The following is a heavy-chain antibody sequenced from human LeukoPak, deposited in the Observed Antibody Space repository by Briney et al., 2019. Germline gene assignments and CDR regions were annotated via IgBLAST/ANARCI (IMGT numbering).Heavy chain of an antibody. Sequence: GGSLRLSCAASGFTFSSYWMSWVRQAPGKGLEWGSNIKQDGSEKYYVDSVKGRVTISRDNAKNTLYLQMNSLRAEDTAVYYCARGPVRFLEWLPFDYWGQGTLVTVSS. CDR1: GFTFSSYW. CDR2: IKQDGSEK. J-gene: IGHJ4*02. V-gene: IGHV3-7*04. CDR3: ARGPVRFLEWLPFDY. D-gene: IGHD3-3*01.